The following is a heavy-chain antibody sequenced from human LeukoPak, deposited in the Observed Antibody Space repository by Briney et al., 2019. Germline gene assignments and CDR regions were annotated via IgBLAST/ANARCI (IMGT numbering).Heavy chain of an antibody. V-gene: IGHV3-23*01. CDR2: ISGSGGST. Sequence: GGSLRLSCAASGFTFSSYAMSWVRQAPGKGLEWVSAISGSGGSTYYADSVKGRFTISRDNSKNTLYLQMNSLRAEDTAVYYCARDEPYGSGSPPLDWGQGTLVTVSS. CDR1: GFTFSSYA. J-gene: IGHJ4*02. D-gene: IGHD3-10*01. CDR3: ARDEPYGSGSPPLD.